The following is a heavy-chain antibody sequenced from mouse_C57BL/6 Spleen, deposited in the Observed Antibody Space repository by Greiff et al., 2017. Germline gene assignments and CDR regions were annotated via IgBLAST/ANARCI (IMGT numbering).Heavy chain of an antibody. CDR2: IRLKSDNCAT. Sequence: EVHLVESGGGLVQPGGSMKLSCVASGFTFSNYWMNWVRQSPEKGLEWVAQIRLKSDNCATHYAESVKGRFTISRDESKSSVDLQMSSLRAEDTGIYYCTDCYGGSAYYYAMGDRGQITSVTVSS. J-gene: IGHJ4*01. CDR1: GFTFSNYW. V-gene: IGHV6-3*01. D-gene: IGHD1-1*01. CDR3: TDCYGGSAYYYAMGD.